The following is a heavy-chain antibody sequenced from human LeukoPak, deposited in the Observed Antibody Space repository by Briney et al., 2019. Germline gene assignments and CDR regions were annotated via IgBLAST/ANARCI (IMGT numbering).Heavy chain of an antibody. V-gene: IGHV3-48*03. CDR2: ISSSGSTI. CDR3: ARALMGYAIPGDY. Sequence: PGGSLRLSCAASGFTFSSYEMNWVRQAPGKGLEWVSYISSSGSTIYYADSVKGRFTISRDNAKNSLYLQMNSLRAEDTAVYYCARALMGYAIPGDYWGQGTLVTVSS. J-gene: IGHJ4*02. D-gene: IGHD2-8*01. CDR1: GFTFSSYE.